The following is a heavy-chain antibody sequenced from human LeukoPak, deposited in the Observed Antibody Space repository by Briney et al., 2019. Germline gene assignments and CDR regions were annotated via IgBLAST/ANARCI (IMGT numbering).Heavy chain of an antibody. D-gene: IGHD2-2*01. Sequence: GASVKVSCKASGYTFTSYGISWVRQAPGQGLEWMGWINPNSGGTNYAQKFQGWVTMTRDTSISTAYMELSRLRSDDTAVYYCARGRIVVVPAATPAYYFDYWGQGTLVTVSS. CDR2: INPNSGGT. J-gene: IGHJ4*02. V-gene: IGHV1-2*04. CDR3: ARGRIVVVPAATPAYYFDY. CDR1: GYTFTSYG.